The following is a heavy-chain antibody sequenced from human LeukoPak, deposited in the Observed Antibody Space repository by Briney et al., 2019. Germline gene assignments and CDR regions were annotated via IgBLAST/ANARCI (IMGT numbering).Heavy chain of an antibody. Sequence: GRTLRLSCAASGFTFSIYWMSWVRQAPGKGQEWVANIKQDGSEKYYVDSVKGRFTISRDNAKNSLYLQMNSLKGEDTAVYYCARGQTTVTNWGQGTLVSVSS. V-gene: IGHV3-7*03. D-gene: IGHD4-17*01. CDR1: GFTFSIYW. J-gene: IGHJ4*02. CDR3: ARGQTTVTN. CDR2: IKQDGSEK.